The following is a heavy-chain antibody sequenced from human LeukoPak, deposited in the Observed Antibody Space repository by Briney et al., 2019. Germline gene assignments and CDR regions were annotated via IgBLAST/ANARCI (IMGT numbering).Heavy chain of an antibody. D-gene: IGHD4-23*01. V-gene: IGHV3-33*01. J-gene: IGHJ4*02. Sequence: PGGSLRLSCAASGFTFSSYGMHWVRQAPGKGLEWVAVIWYDGSNKYYADSVKGRFTISRDNSKNTLYLQMNSLRAEDTAVYYCARYHEYGGNSPFDYWGQGTLVTVSS. CDR1: GFTFSSYG. CDR2: IWYDGSNK. CDR3: ARYHEYGGNSPFDY.